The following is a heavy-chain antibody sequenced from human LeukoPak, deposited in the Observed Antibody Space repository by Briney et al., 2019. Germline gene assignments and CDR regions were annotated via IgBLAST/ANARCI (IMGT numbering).Heavy chain of an antibody. J-gene: IGHJ4*02. Sequence: GGSLRLSCAASGFTFSSYNMNWVRQAPGKGLEWVSSISYSSRARYYADSVKGQFTISRDNFKDSLYLQMDSLRAEDTAVYYCARAYCSSTSCFGWGQGTLVTVSS. V-gene: IGHV3-48*01. CDR1: GFTFSSYN. CDR3: ARAYCSSTSCFG. D-gene: IGHD2-2*01. CDR2: ISYSSRAR.